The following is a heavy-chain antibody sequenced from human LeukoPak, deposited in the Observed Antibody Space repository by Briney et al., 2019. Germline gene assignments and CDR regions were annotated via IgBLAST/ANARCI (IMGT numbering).Heavy chain of an antibody. CDR3: CRTNGSGSYWFVDY. CDR1: GLTFSSYG. J-gene: IGHJ4*02. CDR2: IWYDGSNK. Sequence: GGSLRLSCAASGLTFSSYGMHWVRQAPGKGLEWVAVIWYDGSNKYYADSVNGRFTISRDNSKSTLYLQMNSLRAEDTAVYYCCRTNGSGSYWFVDYWGQGTLVTVSS. V-gene: IGHV3-33*01. D-gene: IGHD3-10*01.